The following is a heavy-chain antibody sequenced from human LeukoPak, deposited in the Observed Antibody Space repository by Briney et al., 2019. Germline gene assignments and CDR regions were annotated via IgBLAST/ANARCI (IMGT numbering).Heavy chain of an antibody. CDR2: IYTSGST. D-gene: IGHD5-18*01. Sequence: SETLSLTCTVSGGSISSGSYYWSWIRQPAGKGLEWIGRIYTSGSTNYNPSLKSRVTISVDTSKNQFSLKLSSVTAADAAVYYCARDMRGYSYGYRDGYYYYYYMDVWGKGTTVTISS. CDR3: ARDMRGYSYGYRDGYYYYYYMDV. CDR1: GGSISSGSYY. V-gene: IGHV4-61*02. J-gene: IGHJ6*03.